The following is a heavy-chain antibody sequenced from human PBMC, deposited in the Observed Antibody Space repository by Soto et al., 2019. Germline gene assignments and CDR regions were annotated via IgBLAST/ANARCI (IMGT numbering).Heavy chain of an antibody. CDR3: ARERRRPYYDILTGYFPFDY. Sequence: ASVKVSCKASGYTFSTYDISWVRQAPGQGREWMGWISGNNGNTNYAQNVQDRGTMTTDTSTNTAYMELRSLRSDDTAVYYCARERRRPYYDILTGYFPFDYWGQGPLVTVSS. D-gene: IGHD3-9*01. J-gene: IGHJ4*02. CDR2: ISGNNGNT. CDR1: GYTFSTYD. V-gene: IGHV1-18*01.